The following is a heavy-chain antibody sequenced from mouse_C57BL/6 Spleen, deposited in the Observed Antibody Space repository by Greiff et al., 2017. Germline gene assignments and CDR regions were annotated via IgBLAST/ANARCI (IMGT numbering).Heavy chain of an antibody. CDR3: AGGPRYSNYGGD. CDR1: GFNITDYY. J-gene: IGHJ2*01. V-gene: IGHV14-2*01. CDR2: IDPEDGET. Sequence: VQLQQSGAELVKPGASVKLSCTASGFNITDYYMHWVKQRTEQGLEWIGRIDPEDGETTYDPKFQGKATITADTSSNTAYLQLSSLTTEDTAVYYCAGGPRYSNYGGDWGKGTTLTVSS. D-gene: IGHD2-5*01.